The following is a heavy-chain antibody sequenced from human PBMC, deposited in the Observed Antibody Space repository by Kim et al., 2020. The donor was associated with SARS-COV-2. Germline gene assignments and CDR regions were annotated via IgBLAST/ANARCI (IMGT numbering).Heavy chain of an antibody. V-gene: IGHV5-51*01. CDR3: GRHYYNWNFPPYSFDI. Sequence: GESLKISCKGSGYSLTHYWIGWVRQKPGKGLEWMGIMYPGDSTTRYSPSFQGQVTISADKSISTAYLQWTNLQASDTAMYYCGRHYYNWNFPPYSFDIWGPGTMVTVSS. D-gene: IGHD1-7*01. J-gene: IGHJ3*02. CDR2: MYPGDSTT. CDR1: GYSLTHYW.